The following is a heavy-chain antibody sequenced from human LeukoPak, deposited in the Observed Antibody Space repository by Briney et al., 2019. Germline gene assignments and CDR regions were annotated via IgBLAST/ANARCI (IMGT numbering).Heavy chain of an antibody. CDR3: ARDVLGPSDY. Sequence: GGSLRLSCAASGFTFRSHWMHWVRQAPGKGLVWVSRIKGDESYTNYADSVKGRFTISRDNAKTSLYLQMNSLRAEDTAVYYCARDVLGPSDYWGQGTLVTVSS. V-gene: IGHV3-74*01. J-gene: IGHJ4*02. CDR1: GFTFRSHW. CDR2: IKGDESYT.